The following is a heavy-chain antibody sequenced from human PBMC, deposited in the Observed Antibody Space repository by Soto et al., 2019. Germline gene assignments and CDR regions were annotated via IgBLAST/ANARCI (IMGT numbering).Heavy chain of an antibody. D-gene: IGHD2-21*02. Sequence: QAQLQQWGTGLLKPSETLSLTCAVYGGSLSGNYWGWIRQPPGKGLEWIGETHHSGSTAYNPSLKSRVTISVDTSRNQFFLKLNSVTAADTAVYYCARTTAAIHLNYWSQGTLVTVSS. CDR3: ARTTAAIHLNY. CDR1: GGSLSGNY. CDR2: THHSGST. J-gene: IGHJ4*02. V-gene: IGHV4-34*01.